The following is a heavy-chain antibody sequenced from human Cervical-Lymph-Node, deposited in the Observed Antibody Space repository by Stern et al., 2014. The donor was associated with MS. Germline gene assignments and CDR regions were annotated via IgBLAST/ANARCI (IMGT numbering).Heavy chain of an antibody. Sequence: QLQLQESGPGLVKPSETLSLTCTVSDGSISPYYWSWIRQPPGKELAWIGYVYYRGDTEYNPSLKRRVTISVDPPKNQLSLNLLTVNVADTAFYSCARPTLGFCAGGICSPRQFDSWGQGTQVTVSS. D-gene: IGHD2-8*02. CDR1: DGSISPYY. V-gene: IGHV4-59*01. CDR2: VYYRGDT. CDR3: ARPTLGFCAGGICSPRQFDS. J-gene: IGHJ4*02.